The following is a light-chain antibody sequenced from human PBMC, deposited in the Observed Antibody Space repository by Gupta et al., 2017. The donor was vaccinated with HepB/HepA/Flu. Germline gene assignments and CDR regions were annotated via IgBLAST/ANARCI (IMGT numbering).Light chain of an antibody. CDR2: DNS. V-gene: IGLV1-40*01. Sequence: QAVLTQPPSVSGAPGQRVTISCTGSTSNIGAGYDVHWYQQLPATAPIILSYDNSNRPSAVPGRVSGSKSGTSESIAITGIEAEDESYSDSQYYDRSHSGVFGGGTRLTV. CDR1: TSNIGAGYD. J-gene: IGLJ2*01. CDR3: QYYDRSHSGV.